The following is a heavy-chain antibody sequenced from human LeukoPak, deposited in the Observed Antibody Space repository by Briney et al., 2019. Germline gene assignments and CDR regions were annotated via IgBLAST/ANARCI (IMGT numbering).Heavy chain of an antibody. CDR2: IKQDGSEK. CDR3: ARAQGYYDSSGYWGWAYYYGMDV. J-gene: IGHJ6*02. Sequence: GGSLRLSCAASGFTFSSYWMSWVRQAPGKGLEWVANIKQDGSEKYYVDSVKGRFTISRDNAKNSLYLQMNSLRAEDTAVYYCARAQGYYDSSGYWGWAYYYGMDVWGQGTTVTVSS. D-gene: IGHD3-22*01. V-gene: IGHV3-7*01. CDR1: GFTFSSYW.